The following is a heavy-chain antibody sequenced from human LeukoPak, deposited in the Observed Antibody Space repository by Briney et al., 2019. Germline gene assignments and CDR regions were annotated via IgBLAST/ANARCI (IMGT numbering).Heavy chain of an antibody. CDR2: IYTSGSM. V-gene: IGHV4-61*09. CDR1: GYSINSGYY. J-gene: IGHJ4*02. Sequence: SETLSLTCKVSGYSINSGYYWGWIRQPAGKGLEWIGHIYTSGSMNYNPSLKSRVTISVDTSKNQFSLKLTSVTAADTAVYYCTKGRGIWGQGTLVTVSS. D-gene: IGHD3-10*01. CDR3: TKGRGI.